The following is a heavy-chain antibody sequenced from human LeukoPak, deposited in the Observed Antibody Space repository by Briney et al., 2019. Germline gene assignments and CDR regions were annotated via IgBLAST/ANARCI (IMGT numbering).Heavy chain of an antibody. J-gene: IGHJ4*02. D-gene: IGHD6-13*01. V-gene: IGHV3-48*01. CDR2: ISSSSSTI. CDR3: AKTPGIAAVLDY. CDR1: GFTFSSYS. Sequence: QSGGSLRLSCAASGFTFSSYSMNWVRQAPGKGLEWVSYISSSSSTIYYADSVKGRFTISGDNSKNTLYLQMNSLRAEDTAVYYCAKTPGIAAVLDYWGQGTLVTVSS.